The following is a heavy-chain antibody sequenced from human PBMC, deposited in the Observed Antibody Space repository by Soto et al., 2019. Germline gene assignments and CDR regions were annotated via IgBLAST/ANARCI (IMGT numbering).Heavy chain of an antibody. D-gene: IGHD6-13*01. V-gene: IGHV4-59*01. Sequence: YWSWIRQPPGKGLEWIGYIYYSGSTNYNPSLKSRVTISVDTSKNQFSLKLSSVTAADTAVYYCARESSSWTYNWFDPWGQGTLVTVSS. CDR3: ARESSSWTYNWFDP. J-gene: IGHJ5*02. CDR2: IYYSGST. CDR1: Y.